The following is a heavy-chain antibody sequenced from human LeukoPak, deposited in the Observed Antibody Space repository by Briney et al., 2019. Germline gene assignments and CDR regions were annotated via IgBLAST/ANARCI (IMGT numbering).Heavy chain of an antibody. CDR3: ATTYSYYGRYFDY. CDR1: GYTLTELF. D-gene: IGHD3-22*01. J-gene: IGHJ4*02. CDR2: FDPEDGET. V-gene: IGHV1-24*01. Sequence: ASVKVSCKVSGYTLTELFMHWVRQAPGKGLEWMGGFDPEDGETIYAQKFQGRVTMTEDTSTDTAYMELSSLRSEDTAVYYCATTYSYYGRYFDYWGQGTLVTVSS.